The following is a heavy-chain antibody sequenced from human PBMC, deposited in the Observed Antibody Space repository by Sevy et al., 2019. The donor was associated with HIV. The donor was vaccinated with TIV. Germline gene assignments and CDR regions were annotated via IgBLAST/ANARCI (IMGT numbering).Heavy chain of an antibody. D-gene: IGHD3-22*01. J-gene: IGHJ3*02. CDR3: AKDRFDGSGYYPEGAFDI. Sequence: GGSLRLSCAASGFTFSNYALNWVRQVPGKGLEWVSTISGSGFNTYYGDSVNGRFTISRDNSKNTLYLQMSSLSPEDTALYYCAKDRFDGSGYYPEGAFDIWGQGTKVTVSS. V-gene: IGHV3-23*01. CDR2: ISGSGFNT. CDR1: GFTFSNYA.